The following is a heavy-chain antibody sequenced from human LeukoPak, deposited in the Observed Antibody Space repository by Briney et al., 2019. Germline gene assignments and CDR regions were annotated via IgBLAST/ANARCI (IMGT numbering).Heavy chain of an antibody. CDR1: GFTFSGYA. J-gene: IGHJ4*02. Sequence: GGSLRLSCAASGFTFSGYAMSWVRQAPGKGLEWVSAISGSGYNTYYADSVKGRFTISRDNSKNTLYLQVNSLRAEDTAVYYCAKDGYCTNGVCFAPFDYWGQGTLVTVSS. V-gene: IGHV3-23*01. CDR3: AKDGYCTNGVCFAPFDY. D-gene: IGHD2-8*01. CDR2: ISGSGYNT.